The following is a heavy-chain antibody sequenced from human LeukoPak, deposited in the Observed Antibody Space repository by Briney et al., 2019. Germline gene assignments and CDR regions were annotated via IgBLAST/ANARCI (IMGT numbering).Heavy chain of an antibody. CDR3: ARGYPPNPKDAFDI. D-gene: IGHD5-18*01. V-gene: IGHV7-4-1*02. CDR1: GYTFTSYA. CDR2: INTNTGSP. Sequence: ASVKVSCKDSGYTFTSYAMNWVRQAPGQGLEWMGWINTNTGSPTYAQGFTGRFVFSLDTSVSTAYLQISSLKAEDTAVYYCARGYPPNPKDAFDIWGQGTMVTVSS. J-gene: IGHJ3*02.